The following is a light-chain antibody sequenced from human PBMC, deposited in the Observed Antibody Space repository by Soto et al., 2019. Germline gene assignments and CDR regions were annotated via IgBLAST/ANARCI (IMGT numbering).Light chain of an antibody. CDR3: SSYTSRTTPV. J-gene: IGLJ2*01. CDR1: SGDVGGYDY. V-gene: IGLV2-14*01. Sequence: QSALTQPPSASGSPGQSVTISCTGTSGDVGGYDYVSWYQQHPGKAPKLVISEVSNRPSGVSHRFSGSRSGNTASLTISGLQAEDEADYHCSSYTSRTTPVFGGGTKLTVL. CDR2: EVS.